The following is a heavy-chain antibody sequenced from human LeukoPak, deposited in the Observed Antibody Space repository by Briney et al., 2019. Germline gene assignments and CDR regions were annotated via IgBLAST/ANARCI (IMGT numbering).Heavy chain of an antibody. CDR3: ARANEGNWFDP. D-gene: IGHD1-1*01. CDR1: GYTFTSYD. CDR2: MNPNSGNT. Sequence: GASVTVSCKASGYTFTSYDINWVRQATGQGLEWMGWMNPNSGNTGYAQKFQGRVTMTRNTSISTAYMELSSLRSEDTAVYYCARANEGNWFDPWGQGTLVAVSS. J-gene: IGHJ5*02. V-gene: IGHV1-8*01.